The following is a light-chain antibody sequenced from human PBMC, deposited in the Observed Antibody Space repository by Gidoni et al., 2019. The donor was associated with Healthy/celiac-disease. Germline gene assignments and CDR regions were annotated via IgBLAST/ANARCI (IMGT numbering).Light chain of an antibody. CDR1: QSVSSY. J-gene: IGKJ1*01. V-gene: IGKV3-11*01. CDR2: EAS. Sequence: DIVFTQSPATLSLSPGERATLPCRASQSVSSYLAWYQQKPGQAPKLLIYEASNRATGIPDRFSGSGSGTDFTLTISSLEPEDVAVYYCQQRSNWSWTFGQXTKVEIK. CDR3: QQRSNWSWT.